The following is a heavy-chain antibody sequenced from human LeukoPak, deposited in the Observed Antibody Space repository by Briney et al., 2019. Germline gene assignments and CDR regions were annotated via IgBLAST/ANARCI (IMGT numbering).Heavy chain of an antibody. CDR1: GGSISSGGYS. D-gene: IGHD6-19*01. V-gene: IGHV4-30-2*02. CDR3: ARSRRGSGWYSGWFDP. J-gene: IGHJ5*02. Sequence: SETLSLTCAVSGGSISSGGYSWSWIRQPPGKGLEWIGYIYHSGSTYYNPSLKSRVTISVDRSKNQFSLKLSSVTAADTAVYYCARSRRGSGWYSGWFDPWGQGTLVTVSS. CDR2: IYHSGST.